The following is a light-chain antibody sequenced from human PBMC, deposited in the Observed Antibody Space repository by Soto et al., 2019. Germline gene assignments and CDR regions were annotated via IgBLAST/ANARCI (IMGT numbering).Light chain of an antibody. Sequence: ESMYVQCPGPLSLSSWEIATLSCLATQTVFSNYIGWYQQKPGQAPRRLIFGASIRATGIPDRFSGSGPGTDFTLTISGLEPEDFAVYYCQQYGSSPSTFGQGTKVDIK. V-gene: IGKV3-20*01. CDR3: QQYGSSPST. CDR1: QTVFSNY. J-gene: IGKJ1*01. CDR2: GAS.